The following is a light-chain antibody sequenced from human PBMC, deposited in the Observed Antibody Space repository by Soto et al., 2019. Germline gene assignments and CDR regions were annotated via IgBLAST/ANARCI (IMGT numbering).Light chain of an antibody. CDR1: QSVSSY. CDR2: DAS. J-gene: IGKJ2*01. Sequence: EIVLTQSPATLSLSPGERATLSCRASQSVSSYLAWYQQKPGQAPRLLIYDASNRATGIPARFSGSESGTDFTHTISSLEPEDFAVYYCQQRSNWPPYTFGQGTKLEIK. CDR3: QQRSNWPPYT. V-gene: IGKV3-11*01.